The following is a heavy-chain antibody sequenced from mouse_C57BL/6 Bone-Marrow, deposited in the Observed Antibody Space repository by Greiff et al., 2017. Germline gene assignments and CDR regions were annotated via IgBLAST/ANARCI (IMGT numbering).Heavy chain of an antibody. J-gene: IGHJ4*01. V-gene: IGHV1-81*01. Sequence: QVQLQQSGAELARPGASVQLSCKASGYTFTSYGISWVKQRTGQGLEWIGEIYPRSGNTYSNEKCKGKATLTAEKSSSTAYMGLRSLTSEDSAVYFCAREWYYYGSSPYYYAMDYWGQGTSVTVSS. CDR2: IYPRSGNT. CDR3: AREWYYYGSSPYYYAMDY. D-gene: IGHD1-1*01. CDR1: GYTFTSYG.